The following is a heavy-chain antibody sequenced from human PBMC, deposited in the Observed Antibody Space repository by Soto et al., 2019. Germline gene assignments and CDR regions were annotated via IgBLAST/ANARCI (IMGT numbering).Heavy chain of an antibody. CDR1: GFTFSSYS. Sequence: EVQLVESGGGLVKPGGSLTLSCAASGFTFSSYSMNWVRQAPGKGLEWFSSISSSSRHIYYADSVKGRFTISRDNAKNSLYLQMNSLRAEDTAMYFCARDPSDLWEPDQYFPHWGQGTLVAVSS. CDR2: ISSSSRHI. V-gene: IGHV3-21*01. J-gene: IGHJ1*01. CDR3: ARDPSDLWEPDQYFPH. D-gene: IGHD1-26*01.